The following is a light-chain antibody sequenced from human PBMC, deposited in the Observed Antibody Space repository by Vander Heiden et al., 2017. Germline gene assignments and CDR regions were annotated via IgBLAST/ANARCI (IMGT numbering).Light chain of an antibody. CDR2: DAF. Sequence: EIVLTQSPATLSLSPGERATLPCRASQSVSSYLAWYQQKPGQAPRLLIYDAFNRATGIPARFSGSGSGTDFTLSISSLEPEDSAVYYCQQRNNWQISFGQGTRLEIK. J-gene: IGKJ5*01. CDR3: QQRNNWQIS. CDR1: QSVSSY. V-gene: IGKV3-11*01.